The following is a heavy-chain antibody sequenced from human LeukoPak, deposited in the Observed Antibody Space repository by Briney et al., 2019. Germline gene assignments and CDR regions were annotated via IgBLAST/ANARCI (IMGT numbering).Heavy chain of an antibody. J-gene: IGHJ6*02. Sequence: SETLSLTCAVYGGSFSGYYWSWIRQPPGKGLEWIGEINHSGSTNYNPSLKSRVTISVDTSKNQFSLKLSSVTAADTAVYYCARGPRFYYYGMGVWGQGTTVTVSS. CDR1: GGSFSGYY. CDR3: ARGPRFYYYGMGV. CDR2: INHSGST. V-gene: IGHV4-34*01.